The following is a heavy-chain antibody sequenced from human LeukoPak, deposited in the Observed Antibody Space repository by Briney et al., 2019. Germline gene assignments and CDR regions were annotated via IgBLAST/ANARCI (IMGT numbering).Heavy chain of an antibody. D-gene: IGHD3-10*01. Sequence: SETLSLTCTVSGVSISSYYWSWIRQPPGKGLEWIGYIYYSGSTNYNPSLKSRVTISVDTSKNQFSLKLSSVTAADTAVYYCARGWDYYGSGSYPTFFDYWGQGTLVTVSS. CDR3: ARGWDYYGSGSYPTFFDY. J-gene: IGHJ4*02. CDR1: GVSISSYY. CDR2: IYYSGST. V-gene: IGHV4-59*01.